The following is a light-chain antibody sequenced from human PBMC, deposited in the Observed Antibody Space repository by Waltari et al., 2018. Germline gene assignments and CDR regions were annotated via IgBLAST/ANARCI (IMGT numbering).Light chain of an antibody. J-gene: IGLJ2*01. V-gene: IGLV2-23*02. Sequence: QSALAQPASVSGSPGQSITISCTGTHSDVGSYNLFSLYQQHPGKVPKLMIYEVIKRPSGVSNRFSGSKSGNTASLTISGLQAEDEADYYCCSYVGGSSLIFGGGTKLTVL. CDR3: CSYVGGSSLI. CDR1: HSDVGSYNL. CDR2: EVI.